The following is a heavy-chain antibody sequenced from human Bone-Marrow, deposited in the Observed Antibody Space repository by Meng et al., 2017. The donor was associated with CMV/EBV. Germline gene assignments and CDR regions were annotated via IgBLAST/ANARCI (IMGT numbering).Heavy chain of an antibody. CDR3: ARDSSTNYVRWYFDL. J-gene: IGHJ2*01. V-gene: IGHV3-66*02. Sequence: GGSLRLSCAVSGFTVSSNYMSWVRQAPGKGLEWVSVIYSGGSTYYADSVKGRFTISRDNSKNTLYLQMNSLRAEDTAVYFCARDSSTNYVRWYFDLWGRGTLVTVSS. D-gene: IGHD4/OR15-4a*01. CDR2: IYSGGST. CDR1: GFTVSSNY.